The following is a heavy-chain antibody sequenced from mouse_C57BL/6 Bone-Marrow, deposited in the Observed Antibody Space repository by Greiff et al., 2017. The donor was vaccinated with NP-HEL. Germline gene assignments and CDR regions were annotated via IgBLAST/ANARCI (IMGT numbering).Heavy chain of an antibody. CDR1: GYTFTSYG. D-gene: IGHD2-10*02. CDR3: ARGGYGNYCWFAY. Sequence: QVQLQQSGAELARPGASVKLSCKACGYTFTSYGISWVKQRTGQGLEWIGEIYPRSGNTYYNEKFKGKATLTADKSSSTAYMELRSLTSEDSAVYFCARGGYGNYCWFAYWGQGTLVTVSA. V-gene: IGHV1-81*01. CDR2: IYPRSGNT. J-gene: IGHJ3*01.